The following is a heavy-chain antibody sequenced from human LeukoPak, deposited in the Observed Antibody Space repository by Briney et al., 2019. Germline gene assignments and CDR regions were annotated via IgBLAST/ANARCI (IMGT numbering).Heavy chain of an antibody. CDR2: INSTSTYT. V-gene: IGHV3-11*05. D-gene: IGHD2-2*01. CDR3: ARDWYCSSSICQTDRNWFDP. CDR1: GLTFIYDF. Sequence: PGESLRLSFAAPGLTFIYDFMSWIRQTPGKGVERVSPINSTSTYTDYADSVRGRFTIPRDHPKNLRYLQMKILRPEHTAVYSCARDWYCSSSICQTDRNWFDPWGERTPVTVSS. J-gene: IGHJ5*02.